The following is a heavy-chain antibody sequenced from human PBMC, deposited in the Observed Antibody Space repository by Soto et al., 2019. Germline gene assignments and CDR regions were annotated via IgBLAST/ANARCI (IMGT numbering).Heavy chain of an antibody. V-gene: IGHV1-69*12. J-gene: IGHJ5*02. CDR2: IIPIFGTA. CDR1: GGTFSSYA. CDR3: AREVVVAATGWFDP. Sequence: QVQLVQSGAEVKKPGSSVKVSCKASGGTFSSYAISWVRQAPGQGLEWMGGIIPIFGTANYAQKFQGRVTITADESTGTAYMELSSRRSEDTAVYYCAREVVVAATGWFDPWGQGTLVTVSS. D-gene: IGHD2-15*01.